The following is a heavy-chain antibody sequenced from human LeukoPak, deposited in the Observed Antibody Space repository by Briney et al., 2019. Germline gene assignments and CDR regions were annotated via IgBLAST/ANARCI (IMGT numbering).Heavy chain of an antibody. CDR3: AREAWLTDP. V-gene: IGHV3-48*03. J-gene: IGHJ5*02. CDR1: GFTFSSYE. CDR2: ISSGATTI. D-gene: IGHD6-19*01. Sequence: GGSLRLSCAASGFTFSSYEMNWVRQAPGKGLEWVSYISSGATTIYYADSVKGRFTISRDNAKNSLYLQMNSLRAEDTAVYYCAREAWLTDPWGQGTLVTVSS.